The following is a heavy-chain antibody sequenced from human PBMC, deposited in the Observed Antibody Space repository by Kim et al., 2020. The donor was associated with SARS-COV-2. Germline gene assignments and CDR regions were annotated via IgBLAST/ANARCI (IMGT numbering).Heavy chain of an antibody. V-gene: IGHV3-11*01. J-gene: IGHJ4*02. D-gene: IGHD1-26*01. CDR3: ARDGRGNYHFDL. Sequence: YYADSVKVRFTISRDNTKNSLYLQLNSLRADDTAVYYCARDGRGNYHFDLWGRGTLVTVS.